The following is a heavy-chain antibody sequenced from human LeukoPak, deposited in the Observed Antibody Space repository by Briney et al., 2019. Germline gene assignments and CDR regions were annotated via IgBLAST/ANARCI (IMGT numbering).Heavy chain of an antibody. J-gene: IGHJ4*02. V-gene: IGHV4-39*07. CDR1: GGSISSSSYY. Sequence: PSETLSLTCTVSGGSISSSSYYWGWIRQPPGKGLEWIGSIYYSGSTYYNPSLKSRVTISVDTSKNQSSLKLSSVTAADTAVYYCARDPHYFDYWGQGTLVTVSS. CDR2: IYYSGST. CDR3: ARDPHYFDY.